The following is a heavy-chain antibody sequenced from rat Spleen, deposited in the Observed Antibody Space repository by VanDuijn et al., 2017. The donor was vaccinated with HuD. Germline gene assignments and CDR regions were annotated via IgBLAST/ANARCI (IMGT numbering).Heavy chain of an antibody. J-gene: IGHJ3*01. CDR2: ISSGGHP. CDR3: TRDRSYWGSYYPGGFAY. Sequence: QVQLKESGPGLVQPSQTLSLTCTVSGFSLTSNGVSWVRQPPGKGLEWIATISSGGHPYYNSPIKSRLSINRDTSKSQVFLKMNSLQSEDTAIYFCTRDRSYWGSYYPGGFAYWGQGTLVTVSS. D-gene: IGHD1-12*02. V-gene: IGHV2S12*01. CDR1: GFSLTSNG.